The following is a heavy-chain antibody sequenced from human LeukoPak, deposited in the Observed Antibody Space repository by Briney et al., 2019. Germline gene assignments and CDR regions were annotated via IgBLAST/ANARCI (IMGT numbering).Heavy chain of an antibody. CDR3: ARVYYDFWSGYQYYFDY. J-gene: IGHJ4*02. V-gene: IGHV4-59*12. Sequence: SETLSLTCTVSGGSISSYYWSWIRQPPGKGLEWIGYIYYSGSTNYNPSLKSRVTMSVDTSKNQFSLKLSSVTAADTAVYYCARVYYDFWSGYQYYFDYWGQGTLVTVSS. D-gene: IGHD3-3*01. CDR2: IYYSGST. CDR1: GGSISSYY.